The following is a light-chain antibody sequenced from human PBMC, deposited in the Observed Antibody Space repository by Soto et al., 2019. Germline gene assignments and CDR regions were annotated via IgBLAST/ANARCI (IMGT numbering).Light chain of an antibody. CDR2: DVI. CDR1: SSDIGAFNH. CDR3: SSYTSSSSYV. Sequence: ALAQPASVSDSPGQSITISCIGTSSDIGAFNHVSWHQQHPGKAPKLIIYDVINRPSGVSNRFSGSKTGNTASLIISGLQAEDEADYYCSSYTSSSSYVFGSGTKVTVL. V-gene: IGLV2-14*03. J-gene: IGLJ1*01.